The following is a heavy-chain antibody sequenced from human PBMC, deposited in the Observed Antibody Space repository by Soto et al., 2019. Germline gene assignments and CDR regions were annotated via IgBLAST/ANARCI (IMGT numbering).Heavy chain of an antibody. CDR3: ARVHSSSYHYFDY. Sequence: SETLSLTCAVSGYSISSSNWWGWIRQPPGKGLEWIGYIYYSGTTYYNPSLKSRATMSVDTSKNQFSLYLQMSSLRAEDTAVYYCARVHSSSYHYFDYWGQGTLVTVSS. CDR1: GYSISSSNW. V-gene: IGHV4-28*03. J-gene: IGHJ4*02. CDR2: IYYSGTT. D-gene: IGHD6-13*01.